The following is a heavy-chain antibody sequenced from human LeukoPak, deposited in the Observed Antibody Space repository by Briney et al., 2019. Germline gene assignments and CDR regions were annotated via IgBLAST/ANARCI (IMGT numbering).Heavy chain of an antibody. CDR1: GGSISSYY. J-gene: IGHJ5*02. CDR2: TYYSGST. D-gene: IGHD1/OR15-1a*01. V-gene: IGHV4-59*01. Sequence: PSETLSLTCTVSGGSISSYYWSWIRQPPGKGLEWIGYTYYSGSTNYNPSLKSRVTISVDTSKNQFSLKLSSVTAADTAVYFCATDNSNNWEQVSGWWFDPWGQGTLVTVSS. CDR3: ATDNSNNWEQVSGWWFDP.